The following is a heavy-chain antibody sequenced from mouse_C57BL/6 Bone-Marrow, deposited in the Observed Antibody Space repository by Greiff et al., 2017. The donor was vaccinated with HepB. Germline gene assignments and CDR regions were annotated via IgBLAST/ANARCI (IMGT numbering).Heavy chain of an antibody. J-gene: IGHJ2*01. CDR3: ARYPYYGSSDGFDY. CDR1: GYAFSSSW. Sequence: VQLQQSGPELVKPGASVKISCKASGYAFSSSWMNWVKQRPGKGLEWIGRIYPGDGDTNYNGKFKGKATLTADKSSSTAYMQLSSLTSEDSAVYFCARYPYYGSSDGFDYWGQGTTLTVSS. D-gene: IGHD1-1*01. CDR2: IYPGDGDT. V-gene: IGHV1-82*01.